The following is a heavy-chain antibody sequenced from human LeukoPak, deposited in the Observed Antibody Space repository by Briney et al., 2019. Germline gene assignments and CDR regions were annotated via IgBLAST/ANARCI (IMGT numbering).Heavy chain of an antibody. CDR3: TRGAWDGYNYG. V-gene: IGHV3-7*04. CDR1: GFTFRTYW. D-gene: IGHD5-24*01. Sequence: GGSLRLSCAASGFTFRTYWMSWVRQAPGKGLEGVAYIKYDGSEEYFVDSVKGRFTISRDNAKNSLYLQLNSPGAEDTAMYYCTRGAWDGYNYGWGQGTLVTVSS. CDR2: IKYDGSEE. J-gene: IGHJ1*01.